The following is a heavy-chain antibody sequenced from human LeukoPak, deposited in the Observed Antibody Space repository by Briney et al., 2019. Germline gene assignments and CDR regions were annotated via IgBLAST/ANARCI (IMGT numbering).Heavy chain of an antibody. V-gene: IGHV1-2*02. CDR1: GYTFTGYY. J-gene: IGHJ4*02. Sequence: ASVKVSCKASGYTFTGYYMHWVRQAPGQGPEWMGWINPNSGGTNYAQKFQGRVTITRDTSISTAYMDPSRLRSDDTAVYYCARGSLHVFRFLEWYAAGDYFDYWGQGTLVTVSS. CDR2: INPNSGGT. CDR3: ARGSLHVFRFLEWYAAGDYFDY. D-gene: IGHD3-3*01.